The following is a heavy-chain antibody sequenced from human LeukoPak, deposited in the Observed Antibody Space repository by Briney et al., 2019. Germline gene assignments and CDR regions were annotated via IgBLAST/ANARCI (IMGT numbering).Heavy chain of an antibody. CDR1: GGSINAYY. J-gene: IGHJ4*02. D-gene: IGHD3-10*01. Sequence: PSETLSLTCNVSGGSINAYYWSWIRQPPGKGLEWIGYIYYSGGTNYNPSLKSRVTISADTSKSQLSLRLSSVTAADTAVYYCASNHRIWSTIEYWGQGTLVTVSS. CDR2: IYYSGGT. CDR3: ASNHRIWSTIEY. V-gene: IGHV4-59*01.